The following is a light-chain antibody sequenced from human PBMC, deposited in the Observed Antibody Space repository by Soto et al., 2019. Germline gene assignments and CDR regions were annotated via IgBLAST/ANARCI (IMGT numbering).Light chain of an antibody. CDR3: QHYNSYSEE. J-gene: IGKJ1*01. V-gene: IGKV1-5*03. CDR1: QTISSW. CDR2: KAS. Sequence: DIQMTQSPSTLSGSVGDRVTITCRASQTISSWLAWYQQKPGKAPKLLIYKASTLKSGVPSRFSGSGYGTEFTLTISSLQPDDFATYYCQHYNSYSEEFGQGTKVDIK.